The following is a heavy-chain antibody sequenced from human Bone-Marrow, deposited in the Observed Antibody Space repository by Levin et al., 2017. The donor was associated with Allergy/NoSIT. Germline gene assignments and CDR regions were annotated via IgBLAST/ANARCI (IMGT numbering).Heavy chain of an antibody. CDR3: AKAEVAFDF. J-gene: IGHJ4*02. D-gene: IGHD5-24*01. CDR2: ISYDGNKK. CDR1: GFTFSTYA. Sequence: SCAASGFTFSTYAMYWLRQAPGKGLEWVALISYDGNKKKFADSVKGRFTISRDNSKNTLYLQMNSLRTEDTAIYYCAKAEVAFDFWGQGTLVTVSS. V-gene: IGHV3-30*18.